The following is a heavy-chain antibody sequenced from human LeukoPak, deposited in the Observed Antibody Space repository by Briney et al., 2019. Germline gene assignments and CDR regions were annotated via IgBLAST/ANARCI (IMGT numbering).Heavy chain of an antibody. D-gene: IGHD1-1*01. CDR2: IYYTGNT. J-gene: IGHJ6*02. CDR1: GGSISSYY. CDR3: ARLHTTIYGMDV. Sequence: SETLSLTCTVSGGSISSYYWSWIRQPPGKGLEWIGYIYYTGNTNYNPSLKSRVTISVDTSKNQFSLKLSSVTAADTAVYYCARLHTTIYGMDVWGQGTTVTVSS. V-gene: IGHV4-59*01.